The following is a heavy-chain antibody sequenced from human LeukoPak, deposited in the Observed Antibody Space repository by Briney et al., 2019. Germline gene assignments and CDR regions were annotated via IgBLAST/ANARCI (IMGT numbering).Heavy chain of an antibody. CDR3: RRQLWLPFDY. CDR2: INHSGST. V-gene: IGHV4-34*01. J-gene: IGHJ4*02. Sequence: SETLSLTCAVYGGSFSGYYWSWIRQPPGKGLEWIGEINHSGSTNYNPSLKSRVTISVDTSKNQFSLKLSSVTAADTAVYYCRRQLWLPFDYWGQGTLVTVSS. D-gene: IGHD5-18*01. CDR1: GGSFSGYY.